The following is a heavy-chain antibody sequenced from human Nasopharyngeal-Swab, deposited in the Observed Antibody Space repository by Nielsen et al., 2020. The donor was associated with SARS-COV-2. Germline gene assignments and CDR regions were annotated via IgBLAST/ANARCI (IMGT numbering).Heavy chain of an antibody. CDR3: ARDSGGNSFDN. CDR2: VFPSGIT. V-gene: IGHV4-61*02. CDR1: GASVSSGNSY. J-gene: IGHJ4*02. Sequence: SETLSLTCAVSGASVSSGNSYWTWIRQPAAKGLEWIGRVFPSGITNYNPSLQCRVTISLDTSKNQFSLKLRSVTAADTAVYYCARDSGGNSFDNWGQGTLVTVSS. D-gene: IGHD2-15*01.